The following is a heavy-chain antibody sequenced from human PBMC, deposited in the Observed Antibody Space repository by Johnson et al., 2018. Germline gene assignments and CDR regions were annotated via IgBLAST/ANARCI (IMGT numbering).Heavy chain of an antibody. V-gene: IGHV3-33*01. CDR3: ARGYTSGRGSFDI. D-gene: IGHD3-10*01. Sequence: QVQLQESGGGVVQPGESLRLSCAASGFSFSTYGIHWVRQAPGKGLEWVAVIWYDGFHKYYADSVRGRFTISRDNSKNTLFLQINSLRIEDTAVYYCARGYTSGRGSFDIWGQGTMVTVSS. CDR1: GFSFSTYG. CDR2: IWYDGFHK. J-gene: IGHJ3*02.